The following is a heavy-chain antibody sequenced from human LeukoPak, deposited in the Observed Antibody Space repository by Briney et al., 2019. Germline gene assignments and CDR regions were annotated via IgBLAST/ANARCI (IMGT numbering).Heavy chain of an antibody. V-gene: IGHV3-66*01. J-gene: IGHJ4*02. CDR1: GFTVSNNF. CDR3: AREGSSSWYRGRLDY. Sequence: PGGSLRLSCAASGFTVSNNFMSWVRQAPGKGLEWVSVIYSGGNTYYADSVKGRFTISRDNSKNTLYLQLNSLRAEDTAVYYCAREGSSSWYRGRLDYWGQGTLVTVSS. CDR2: IYSGGNT. D-gene: IGHD6-13*01.